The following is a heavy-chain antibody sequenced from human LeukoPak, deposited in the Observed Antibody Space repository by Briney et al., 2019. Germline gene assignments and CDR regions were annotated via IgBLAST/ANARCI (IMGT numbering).Heavy chain of an antibody. CDR2: IYYSGST. Sequence: SETLSLTCTVSGGSISSYYWSWIRQPPGKGLEWIGYIYYSGSTYYNPSLKSRVTISVDTSKNQFSLKLSSVTAADTAVYYCARELVVEGLDAFDIWGQGTMVTVSS. V-gene: IGHV4-59*12. J-gene: IGHJ3*02. D-gene: IGHD3-22*01. CDR1: GGSISSYY. CDR3: ARELVVEGLDAFDI.